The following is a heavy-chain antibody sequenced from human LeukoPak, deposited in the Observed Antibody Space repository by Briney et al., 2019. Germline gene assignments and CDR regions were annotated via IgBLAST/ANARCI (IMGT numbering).Heavy chain of an antibody. D-gene: IGHD3-22*01. J-gene: IGHJ3*02. Sequence: SETLSLTCTVSGGSISSYYWSWIRQPPGKGLEWIGYIYYSGSTNYNPSLKSRVTISVDTSKNQFSLKLSSVTAADTAVYYCARDLKGPYYYDSTGGAFDIWGQGTVVTVSS. CDR2: IYYSGST. CDR3: ARDLKGPYYYDSTGGAFDI. CDR1: GGSISSYY. V-gene: IGHV4-59*01.